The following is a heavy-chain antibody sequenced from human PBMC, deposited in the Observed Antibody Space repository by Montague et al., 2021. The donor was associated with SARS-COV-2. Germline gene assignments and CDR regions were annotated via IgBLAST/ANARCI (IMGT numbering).Heavy chain of an antibody. CDR1: GGSISSYY. J-gene: IGHJ5*02. D-gene: IGHD2-2*01. CDR2: MSYGEST. Sequence: SQTLSLTCTVSGGSISSYYWSWVRQPPGKGLEWIGYMSYGESTNYNLSLKSRVTISVDTSKNQLSLKVNSVTAADTAVYYCARRDGYCSSTRCPHWFDPGAREPWSPSPQ. V-gene: IGHV4-59*01. CDR3: ARRDGYCSSTRCPHWFDP.